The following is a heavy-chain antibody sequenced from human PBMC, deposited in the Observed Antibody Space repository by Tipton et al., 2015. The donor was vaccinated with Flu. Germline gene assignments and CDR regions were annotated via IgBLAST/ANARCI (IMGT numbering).Heavy chain of an antibody. Sequence: SLRLSCVASGFTLSSYWMSWVPQAPGKGLEWVANIKQDGSEKYYVDSVKGRFTISRDNAKNSLYLQMNSLRVEDTAVYYCVRAIAAAGSRWGQGTLVTVSS. CDR2: IKQDGSEK. CDR1: GFTLSSYW. J-gene: IGHJ4*02. CDR3: VRAIAAAGSR. D-gene: IGHD6-13*01. V-gene: IGHV3-7*01.